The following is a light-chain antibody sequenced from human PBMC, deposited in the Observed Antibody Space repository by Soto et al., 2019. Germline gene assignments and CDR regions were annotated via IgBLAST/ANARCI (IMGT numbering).Light chain of an antibody. V-gene: IGKV3-15*01. CDR1: QGIGDT. J-gene: IGKJ4*01. CDR3: QPYNNSPLT. CDR2: DTS. Sequence: EVLMTKSPATLSVSPGEGVTLSCRANQGIGDTLAWYQHKTGQTPRLLIYDTSTRVTGVPARFSGRRSGPEFTLTINRLQSEDFLIYYCQPYNNSPLTFGGGTKVDIK.